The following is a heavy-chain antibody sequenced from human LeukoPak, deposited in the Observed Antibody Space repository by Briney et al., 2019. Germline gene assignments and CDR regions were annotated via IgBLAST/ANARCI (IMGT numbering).Heavy chain of an antibody. Sequence: PGGSLRLSCAASGFTFSNYDMNWVRQAPGKGPEWVSAINDGGYNTYYADSVRGRFTISRDNAKNTLYLQMNSLRAEDTAVYYCAKKETVVSPGNYFDHWGQGTLVTVPS. D-gene: IGHD4-23*01. CDR2: INDGGYNT. V-gene: IGHV3-23*01. CDR1: GFTFSNYD. CDR3: AKKETVVSPGNYFDH. J-gene: IGHJ4*02.